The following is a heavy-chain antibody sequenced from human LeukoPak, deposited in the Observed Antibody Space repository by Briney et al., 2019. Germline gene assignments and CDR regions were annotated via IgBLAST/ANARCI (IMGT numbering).Heavy chain of an antibody. D-gene: IGHD3-22*01. Sequence: SEALSLACTVAGGPVGSGNNYWTWIRQPPGNGLEWIGYIYYTGSTNYNPSLKRRVTISVDTSKNQFSLKLSSVTAADTAVYYCTRSYYDSSGYTPAIDYWGLGTLVTVSS. J-gene: IGHJ4*02. V-gene: IGHV4-61*01. CDR2: IYYTGST. CDR3: TRSYYDSSGYTPAIDY. CDR1: GGPVGSGNNY.